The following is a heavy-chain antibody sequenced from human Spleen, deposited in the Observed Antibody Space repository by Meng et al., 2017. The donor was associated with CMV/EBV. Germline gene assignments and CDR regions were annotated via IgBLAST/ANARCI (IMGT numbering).Heavy chain of an antibody. D-gene: IGHD5/OR15-5a*01. Sequence: ASVKVSCKASGGTFSRYAFSWVRQAPGQGLEWMGWISAYNGNTVYTQNFQGRVTMTTDTATTTAYMELRSLRSDDTAIYYCARGVGKRTVSSYFDYWGQGTQVTVSS. CDR3: ARGVGKRTVSSYFDY. CDR1: GGTFSRYA. J-gene: IGHJ4*02. V-gene: IGHV1-18*01. CDR2: ISAYNGNT.